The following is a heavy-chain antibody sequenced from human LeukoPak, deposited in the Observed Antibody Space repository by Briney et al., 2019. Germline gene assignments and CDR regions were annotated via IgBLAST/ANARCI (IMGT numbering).Heavy chain of an antibody. Sequence: GASVKVSCKASGGTFSNYAISWVRQAPGQGLEWMGGIIPIFGTANYAQKFRGRVTITADKSTRTAYMELSSLRSDDTAMYYCARAESGTVTTGYFDYWGQGTLVTVSS. V-gene: IGHV1-69*06. CDR3: ARAESGTVTTGYFDY. CDR1: GGTFSNYA. D-gene: IGHD4-17*01. J-gene: IGHJ4*02. CDR2: IIPIFGTA.